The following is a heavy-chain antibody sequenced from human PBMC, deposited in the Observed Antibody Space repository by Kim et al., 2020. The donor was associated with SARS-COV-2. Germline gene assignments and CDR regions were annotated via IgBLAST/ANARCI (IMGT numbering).Heavy chain of an antibody. CDR3: ARSDNNYRPRGY. V-gene: IGHV1-69*13. CDR1: GGTFSSYA. CDR2: IIPIFGTA. J-gene: IGHJ4*02. D-gene: IGHD4-4*01. Sequence: SVKVSCKASGGTFSSYAISWVRQAPGQGLEWMGGIIPIFGTANYAQKFQGRVTITADESTSTAYMELSSLRSEDTAVYYCARSDNNYRPRGYWGQGTLVTVSS.